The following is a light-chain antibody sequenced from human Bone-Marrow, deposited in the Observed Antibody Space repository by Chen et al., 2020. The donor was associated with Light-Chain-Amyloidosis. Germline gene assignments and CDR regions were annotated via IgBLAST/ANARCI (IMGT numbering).Light chain of an antibody. Sequence: IQLTQSPSSVSASVGDKVTITCRASQDVSSWLAWYQQKPGTSPKLLIYAASVLEDGVPLRFSGSGTGTDFTLTISNLQPEDFATYFCQQANSFPYTFGQGTKLAIK. CDR2: AAS. CDR1: QDVSSW. V-gene: IGKV1-12*01. J-gene: IGKJ2*01. CDR3: QQANSFPYT.